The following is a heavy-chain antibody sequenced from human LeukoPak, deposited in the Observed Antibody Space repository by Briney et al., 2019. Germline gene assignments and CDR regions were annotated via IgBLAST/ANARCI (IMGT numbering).Heavy chain of an antibody. J-gene: IGHJ4*02. CDR1: GYTLTELS. CDR2: FDPEDGET. CDR3: ATLPGYSSSWSIAGSYYFDY. Sequence: ASVKVSCKVSGYTLTELSMHWVRRAPGKGLEWMGGFDPEDGETIYAQKFQGRVTMTEDTSTDTAYMELSSLRSEDTAVYYCATLPGYSSSWSIAGSYYFDYWGQGTLVTVSS. D-gene: IGHD6-13*01. V-gene: IGHV1-24*01.